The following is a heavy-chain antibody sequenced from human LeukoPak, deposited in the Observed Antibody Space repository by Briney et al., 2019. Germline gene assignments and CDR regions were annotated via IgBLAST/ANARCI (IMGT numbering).Heavy chain of an antibody. CDR2: IYWSGTT. Sequence: SETLSLTCTVSGGPISSYYWSWVRQPPGKGLEWVGYIYWSGTTNYHPSLESRVTISVDTSKNHFSLKLTSVTAADTAMYYCARHSLWSGSYLPTVLDYWGQGILVTVSS. D-gene: IGHD1-26*01. V-gene: IGHV4-59*01. CDR3: ARHSLWSGSYLPTVLDY. CDR1: GGPISSYY. J-gene: IGHJ4*02.